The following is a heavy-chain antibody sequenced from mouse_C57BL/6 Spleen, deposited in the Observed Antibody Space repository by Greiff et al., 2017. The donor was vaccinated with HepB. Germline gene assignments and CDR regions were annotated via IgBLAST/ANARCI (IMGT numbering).Heavy chain of an antibody. Sequence: EVQLVESGAGLVKPGGSLKLSCAASGFTFSSYAMSWVRQTPEKRLEWVAYISSGGDYIYYADTVKGRFTISRDNARNTLYLQMSSLKSEDTAMYYCTRDRATADFAYWGQGTLVTVSA. CDR1: GFTFSSYA. CDR3: TRDRATADFAY. D-gene: IGHD3-1*01. V-gene: IGHV5-9-1*02. J-gene: IGHJ3*01. CDR2: ISSGGDYI.